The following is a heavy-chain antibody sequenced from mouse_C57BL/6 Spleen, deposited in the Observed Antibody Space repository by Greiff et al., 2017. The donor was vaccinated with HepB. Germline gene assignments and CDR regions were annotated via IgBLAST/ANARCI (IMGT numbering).Heavy chain of an antibody. CDR1: GYTFTSYW. Sequence: QVHVKQPGAELVRPGSSVKLSCKASGYTFTSYWMHWVKQRPIQGLEWIGNIDPSDSETHYNQKFKDKATLTVDKSSSTAYMQLSSLTSEDSAVYYCARGVYYGSSYGYFDVWGTGTTVTVSS. V-gene: IGHV1-52*01. J-gene: IGHJ1*03. D-gene: IGHD1-1*01. CDR3: ARGVYYGSSYGYFDV. CDR2: IDPSDSET.